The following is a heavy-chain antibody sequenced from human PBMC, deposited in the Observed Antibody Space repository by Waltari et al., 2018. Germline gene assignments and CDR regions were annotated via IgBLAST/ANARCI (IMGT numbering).Heavy chain of an antibody. V-gene: IGHV3-23*01. D-gene: IGHD3-10*01. CDR3: AKDQYTSSRRGFDS. CDR1: GFNLSSYA. J-gene: IGHJ4*02. CDR2: ISGSAGST. Sequence: EVQLSESGGGLVQPGGSLRLSCAASGFNLSSYAMSWVRQAPGKGLGWCSTISGSAGSTYYADSGKGRFTISRDISKNTLFLQMNSLRAEDTALYSCAKDQYTSSRRGFDSWGQGTLVTVSS.